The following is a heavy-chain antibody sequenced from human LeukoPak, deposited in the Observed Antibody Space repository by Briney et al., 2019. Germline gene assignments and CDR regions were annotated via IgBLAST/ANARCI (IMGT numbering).Heavy chain of an antibody. D-gene: IGHD3-10*01. CDR1: GFTLSRYA. CDR3: VKDSSSGSYFDY. Sequence: GGSLRLSCSASGFTLSRYAMHWVRQAPGKGLEYVSSISSNGGSTYYADSVKGRFTISRDNSRNTLHLQMSSLRVEDTAVYYCVKDSSSGSYFDYWGQGTLVTVSS. V-gene: IGHV3-64D*06. CDR2: ISSNGGST. J-gene: IGHJ4*02.